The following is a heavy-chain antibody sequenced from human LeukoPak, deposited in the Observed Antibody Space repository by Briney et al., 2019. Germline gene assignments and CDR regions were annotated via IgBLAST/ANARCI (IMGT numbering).Heavy chain of an antibody. CDR3: ARDSTYYYDSGSSGPHYFDN. Sequence: GTSLRLSCAASGFTFSSCAMHWVRQAPGKGLEWVSIISSGGVYDYYADSVKGRFTISRDNSKNTLYLQLNSLTTEDTAVYYCARDSTYYYDSGSSGPHYFDNWGQGTLVTVSS. V-gene: IGHV3-30*01. CDR1: GFTFSSCA. J-gene: IGHJ4*02. CDR2: ISSGGVYD. D-gene: IGHD3-10*01.